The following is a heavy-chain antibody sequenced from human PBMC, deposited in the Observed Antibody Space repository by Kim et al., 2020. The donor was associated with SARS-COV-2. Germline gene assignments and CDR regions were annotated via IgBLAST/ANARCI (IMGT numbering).Heavy chain of an antibody. D-gene: IGHD1-1*01. V-gene: IGHV3-15*01. CDR1: GLTFNNTW. CDR3: TTQRPRLMGH. CDR2: IKSKIDGGTT. J-gene: IGHJ4*02. Sequence: GGSLRLSCVDSGLTFNNTWMSWVRQTPGKGLEWVGRIKSKIDGGTTAYAAPVRGRFIISRDDSKNTVFLQMNGLKTEDTAVYYCTTQRPRLMGHWGQGTLVTVSS.